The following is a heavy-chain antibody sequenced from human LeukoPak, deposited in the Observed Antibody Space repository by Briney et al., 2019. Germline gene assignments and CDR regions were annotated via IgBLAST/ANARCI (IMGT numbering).Heavy chain of an antibody. V-gene: IGHV4-59*01. CDR3: ARPARYCSGGSCWDS. CDR1: GGSIGSFY. J-gene: IGHJ4*02. D-gene: IGHD2-15*01. CDR2: IYYSGNT. Sequence: SETLSLTCTASGGSIGSFYWSWIRQPPGKGLEWIGNIYYSGNTNYNPSLKSRVTISVDTSKNQFSLKLTSVTAADTAIYYCARPARYCSGGSCWDSWGQGTLVTVSS.